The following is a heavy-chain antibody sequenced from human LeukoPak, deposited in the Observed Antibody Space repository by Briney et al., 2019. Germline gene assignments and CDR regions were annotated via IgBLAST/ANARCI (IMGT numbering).Heavy chain of an antibody. V-gene: IGHV1-69*04. Sequence: SVTVSFKASGGTFSSYAISWVRQAPGQGLEWMGRIIPILGIANYAQKFQGRVTITADKSTSTAYMELSSLRSEDTAVYYCARIDYYGSGSYYNCWGQGTLVTVSS. CDR1: GGTFSSYA. J-gene: IGHJ4*02. D-gene: IGHD3-10*01. CDR3: ARIDYYGSGSYYNC. CDR2: IIPILGIA.